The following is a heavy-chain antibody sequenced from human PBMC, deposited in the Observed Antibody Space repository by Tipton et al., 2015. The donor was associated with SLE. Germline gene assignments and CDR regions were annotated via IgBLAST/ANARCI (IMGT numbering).Heavy chain of an antibody. CDR1: GFTFSSYG. V-gene: IGHV3-23*01. CDR3: ARDYSSGWFRGDY. J-gene: IGHJ4*02. D-gene: IGHD6-19*01. CDR2: ISGSGGST. Sequence: GSLRLSCAASGFTFSSYGMHWVRQAPGKGLEWVSAISGSGGSTYYADSVKGRFTISRDNSKNTLYLQMNSLRAEDTAVYYCARDYSSGWFRGDYWGQGTLVTVSS.